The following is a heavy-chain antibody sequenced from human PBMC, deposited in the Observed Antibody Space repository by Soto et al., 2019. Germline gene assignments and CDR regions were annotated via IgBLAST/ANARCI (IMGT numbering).Heavy chain of an antibody. Sequence: QVQLQQWGAGLLKPSETLSLTCAVYGGSFSGYYWSWIRQPPGKGLEWIGEINHSGSTNYNPSLKSRVTLSVDTSKNQFSLKLSSVPAADTAVYYCARGLVYAITRRNWFDPWGQGTLVTVSS. D-gene: IGHD2-8*01. CDR3: ARGLVYAITRRNWFDP. V-gene: IGHV4-34*01. CDR1: GGSFSGYY. J-gene: IGHJ5*02. CDR2: INHSGST.